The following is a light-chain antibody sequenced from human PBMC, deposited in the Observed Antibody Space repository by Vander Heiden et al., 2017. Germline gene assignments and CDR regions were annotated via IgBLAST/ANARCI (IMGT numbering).Light chain of an antibody. Sequence: VLVTQSPATLSVSPGERATLSCRASQSVSNNLAWYQQKPGQPPRLLFFGASTRATGIPARFSGSGFGTEFTLTISSLQSEDFAVYYCQQYHNWPPAFGPGTKVDI. CDR3: QQYHNWPPA. V-gene: IGKV3-15*01. CDR2: GAS. CDR1: QSVSNN. J-gene: IGKJ3*01.